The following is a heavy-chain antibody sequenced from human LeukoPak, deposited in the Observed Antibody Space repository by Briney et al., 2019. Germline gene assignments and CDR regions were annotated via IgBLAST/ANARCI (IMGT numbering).Heavy chain of an antibody. CDR1: GGSISSYY. Sequence: SETLSLTCTVSGGSISSYYWTWIRQPPGKGLEWIGYIYYSGTTMYNPSLKSRVTISVDTSKNQFSLKLSSVTAADTAMYYCARHARYSSVWTTDYWGQGTLVTVSS. CDR3: ARHARYSSVWTTDY. CDR2: IYYSGTT. J-gene: IGHJ4*02. D-gene: IGHD6-25*01. V-gene: IGHV4-59*08.